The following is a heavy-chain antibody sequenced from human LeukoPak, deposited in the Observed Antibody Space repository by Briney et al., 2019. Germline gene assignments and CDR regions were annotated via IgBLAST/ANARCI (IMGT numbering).Heavy chain of an antibody. V-gene: IGHV3-23*01. D-gene: IGHD2-21*01. CDR3: ARAPVTSCRGAYCYPFDY. J-gene: IGHJ4*02. CDR1: GFPLSSYA. CDR2: TSSSDAGT. Sequence: GGSLRLSCAAFGFPLSSYAMSWVRQAPGEGLECVSATSSSDAGTYHADSVRGRFTISRDNSKNTLYVQMNSLRVEDAAVYYCARAPVTSCRGAYCYPFDYWGQGTLVTVSS.